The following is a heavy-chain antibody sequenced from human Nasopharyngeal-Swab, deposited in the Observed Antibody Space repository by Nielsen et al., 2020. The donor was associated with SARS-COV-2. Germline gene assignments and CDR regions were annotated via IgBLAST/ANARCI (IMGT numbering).Heavy chain of an antibody. D-gene: IGHD6-19*01. Sequence: ASVKVSCKASGYTFTSYAMNWVRQAPGRGLEWMGWINTNTGNPTYAQGFTGRSVFSLDTSVSTAYLQICSLKAEDTAVYYCAVHSSGWYLPSDYWGQGTLVTVSS. J-gene: IGHJ4*02. CDR3: AVHSSGWYLPSDY. V-gene: IGHV7-4-1*01. CDR2: INTNTGNP. CDR1: GYTFTSYA.